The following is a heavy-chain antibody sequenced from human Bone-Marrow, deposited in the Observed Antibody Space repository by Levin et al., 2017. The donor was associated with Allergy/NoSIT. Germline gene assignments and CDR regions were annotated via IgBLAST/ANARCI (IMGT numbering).Heavy chain of an antibody. Sequence: GGSLRLPCAASGFTSGSTFNNYAMSWVRQAPGQGLEWVSAIEGSGDSAIYADSVKGRFTVSRDNSKNTLYLQINSLRAEDTAVYYCAKDHYGTSSYYYMDVWGKGTTVTVSS. CDR1: GFTSGSTFNNYA. D-gene: IGHD3-10*01. V-gene: IGHV3-23*01. CDR3: AKDHYGTSSYYYMDV. CDR2: IEGSGDSA. J-gene: IGHJ6*03.